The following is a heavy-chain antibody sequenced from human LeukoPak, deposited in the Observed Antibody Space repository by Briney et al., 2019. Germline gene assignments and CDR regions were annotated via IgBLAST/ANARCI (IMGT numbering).Heavy chain of an antibody. D-gene: IGHD2-2*01. CDR1: GASITYY. V-gene: IGHV4-4*02. Sequence: SGTLSLTCAVSGASITYYWSWVRQPPGKGLEWIGEVHRDGYTNYNPSLKSRVTISVDMSKNQVSLKLSSVTAADTAVYYCARFQSSSSWDYYYGLDVWGQGTTVTVSS. CDR2: VHRDGYT. CDR3: ARFQSSSSWDYYYGLDV. J-gene: IGHJ6*02.